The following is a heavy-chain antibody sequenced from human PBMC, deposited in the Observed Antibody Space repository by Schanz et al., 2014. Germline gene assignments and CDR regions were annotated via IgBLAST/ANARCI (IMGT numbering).Heavy chain of an antibody. D-gene: IGHD6-19*01. CDR2: INGYNGHT. CDR3: TRGGYSSGWYDRDIAHFDY. CDR1: GGTFSSYT. V-gene: IGHV1-18*01. J-gene: IGHJ4*02. Sequence: QVQLVQSGAEVKKPGSSVKVSCKLSGGTFSSYTISWMRQAPGQGLEWMGWINGYNGHTLYAQKFQGRVTMTTDTSTSTSYMELRSLRSDDTALYYCTRGGYSSGWYDRDIAHFDYWGQGTLITVSS.